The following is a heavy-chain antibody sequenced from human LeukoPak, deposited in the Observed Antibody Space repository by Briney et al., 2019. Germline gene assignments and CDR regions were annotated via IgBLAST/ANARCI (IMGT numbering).Heavy chain of an antibody. CDR1: GFTFSSYS. CDR2: ISSGSNYI. J-gene: IGHJ4*02. CDR3: ARDLKDLYYFDY. D-gene: IGHD2-15*01. V-gene: IGHV3-21*06. Sequence: PGGSLRLPCAASGFTFSSYSMVWVRQAPGKGLEWVSSISSGSNYIYYADSVKGRFTISRDNARTSLYLQMNSLRAEDTAVYYCARDLKDLYYFDYWGQGTLVTVSS.